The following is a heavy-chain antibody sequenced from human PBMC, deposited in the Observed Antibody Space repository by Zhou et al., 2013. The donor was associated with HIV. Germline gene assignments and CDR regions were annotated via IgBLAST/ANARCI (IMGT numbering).Heavy chain of an antibody. CDR1: GYNFTGYY. CDR2: IIPNNGGA. J-gene: IGHJ4*02. Sequence: VQLVQSGAEVRKPGASVRVSCKTSGYNFTGYYVHWVRQAPGQGLEWMGWIIPNNGGANYAQTFQGRVILTRDMSISTAYMELRSLRSDDTAVYYCARKWFGELLDYWGQGTLVTVSS. D-gene: IGHD3-10*01. CDR3: ARKWFGELLDY. V-gene: IGHV1-2*02.